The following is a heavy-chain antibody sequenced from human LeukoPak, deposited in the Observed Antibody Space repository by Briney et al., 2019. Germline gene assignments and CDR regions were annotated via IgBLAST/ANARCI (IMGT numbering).Heavy chain of an antibody. V-gene: IGHV4-34*01. CDR1: GGSFSGYY. J-gene: IGHJ2*01. CDR3: ARGLGYYDSSGLDL. D-gene: IGHD3-22*01. CDR2: INHSGST. Sequence: SETLSLTCAVYGGSFSGYYWGWIRQPPGKGLEWIGEINHSGSTNYNPSLKSRVTISVDTSKNQFSLKLSSVTAADTAVYYCARGLGYYDSSGLDLWGRGTLVTVSS.